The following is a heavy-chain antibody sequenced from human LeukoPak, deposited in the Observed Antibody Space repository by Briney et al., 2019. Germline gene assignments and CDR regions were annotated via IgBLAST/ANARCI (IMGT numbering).Heavy chain of an antibody. D-gene: IGHD6-13*01. CDR1: GFTFSSYA. CDR3: TKDAGFAAAGTT. J-gene: IGHJ4*02. CDR2: ISGSGGTT. V-gene: IGHV3-23*01. Sequence: GGSLRLSCAASGFTFSSYAMSCVRQAPGKGLEWVSAISGSGGTTYYADSVKGRFTISRDNSKNTLYLQMNSLRAEDTAIYYCTKDAGFAAAGTTWGQGTLVTVSS.